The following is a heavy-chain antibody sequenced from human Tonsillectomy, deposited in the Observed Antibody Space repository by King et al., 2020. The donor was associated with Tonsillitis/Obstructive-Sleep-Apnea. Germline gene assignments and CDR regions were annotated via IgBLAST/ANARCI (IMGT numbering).Heavy chain of an antibody. CDR2: ISYDGSNK. CDR3: AREGVGVVISYYYMDV. Sequence: VQLVESGGGVVQPGRSLRLSCAASGFTFSSYAMHWVRQAPGKGLEWVAVISYDGSNKYYADSVKGRFTISRDNSKNTLYLQMNSLRAEDTAVYYCAREGVGVVISYYYMDVWGKGTTVTVSS. V-gene: IGHV3-30*04. J-gene: IGHJ6*03. CDR1: GFTFSSYA. D-gene: IGHD3-3*01.